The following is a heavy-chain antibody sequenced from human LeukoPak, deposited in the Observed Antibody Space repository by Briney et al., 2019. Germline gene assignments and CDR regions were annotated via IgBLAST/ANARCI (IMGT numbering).Heavy chain of an antibody. V-gene: IGHV3-11*05. CDR2: ISSTVSYT. Sequence: PGGSLRLSCAASGFTFNNYCMSWVRQAPGKGLEWISYISSTVSYTDYADSVEGRFTISRDNAKNSLYLQMNSLRAEDTAVYYCAREGGEVLNDYWGQGTLVTVSS. D-gene: IGHD3-10*01. CDR3: AREGGEVLNDY. J-gene: IGHJ4*02. CDR1: GFTFNNYC.